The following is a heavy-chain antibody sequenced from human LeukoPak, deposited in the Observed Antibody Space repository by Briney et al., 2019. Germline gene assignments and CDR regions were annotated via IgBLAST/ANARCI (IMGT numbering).Heavy chain of an antibody. V-gene: IGHV3-74*01. CDR2: ASPDGSVT. Sequence: PGGSLRLSCVASGFTIHNDWMHWVRQAPGKGLVWVSQASPDGSVTSYADSVKGRFTISRDNSRSTLYLQMNSLRLEDTAVYFCARDMIGGIPDYIDYWGQGTLVTLSS. J-gene: IGHJ4*02. CDR1: GFTIHNDW. CDR3: ARDMIGGIPDYIDY. D-gene: IGHD3-16*01.